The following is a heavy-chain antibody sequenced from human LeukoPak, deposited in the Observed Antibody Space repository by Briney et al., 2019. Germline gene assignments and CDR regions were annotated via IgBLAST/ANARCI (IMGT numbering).Heavy chain of an antibody. D-gene: IGHD6-19*01. CDR1: GFTFSSYA. J-gene: IGHJ4*02. V-gene: IGHV3-64D*06. CDR2: ISSNGGST. CDR3: VKDRLGYSSGCCFDY. Sequence: GGSLRLSCAASGFTFSSYAMHWVRQAPGKGLEYVSAISSNGGSTYYADSVKGRFTISRDNSKNTLYLQMSSLRAEDTAVYYCVKDRLGYSSGCCFDYWGQGTLVTVSS.